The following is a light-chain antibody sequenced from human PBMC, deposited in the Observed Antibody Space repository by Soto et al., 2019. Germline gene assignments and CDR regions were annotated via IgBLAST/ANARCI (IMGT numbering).Light chain of an antibody. J-gene: IGLJ3*02. CDR1: SSNIGNNY. CDR3: GTGDSSMSAWV. V-gene: IGLV1-51*02. CDR2: ENN. Sequence: QSVLTQPPSVSAAPGQKVTISCSGSSSNIGNNYVSWYQQLPGTAPKLLLYENNKRPSGIPDRFSGSKSGTSATLGITGLQTGDDADYYCGTGDSSMSAWVFGGGTKLTVL.